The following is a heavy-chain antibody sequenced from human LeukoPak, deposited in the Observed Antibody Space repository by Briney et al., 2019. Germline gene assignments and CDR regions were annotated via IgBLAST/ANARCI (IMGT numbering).Heavy chain of an antibody. CDR2: INPNSGGT. J-gene: IGHJ4*02. CDR1: GYTFTGYY. V-gene: IGHV1-2*02. CDR3: ARDWYSSSWYKKEYYFDY. Sequence: ASVKASGKASGYTFTGYYIHWVRQAPGQGLEWMGWINPNSGGTNYAQKFQGRVTMTRDTSISTAYMELSRLRSDDTAVYYWARDWYSSSWYKKEYYFDYWGQGTLVTVSS. D-gene: IGHD6-13*01.